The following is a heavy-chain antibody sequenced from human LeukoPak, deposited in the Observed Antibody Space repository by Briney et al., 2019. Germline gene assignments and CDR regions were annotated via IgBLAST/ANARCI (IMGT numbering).Heavy chain of an antibody. CDR3: VRSGYDYDWFDP. CDR1: GGSFSDYS. J-gene: IGHJ5*02. V-gene: IGHV1-69*08. D-gene: IGHD5-12*01. Sequence: SVKVSCKASGGSFSDYSISWVRQAPGQGLEWMGRIIAILDTAHHAQKFQGRFTITADKSTTTVYMELSSLRSDDTAVYYCVRSGYDYDWFDPLGPGNPGHRLL. CDR2: IIAILDTA.